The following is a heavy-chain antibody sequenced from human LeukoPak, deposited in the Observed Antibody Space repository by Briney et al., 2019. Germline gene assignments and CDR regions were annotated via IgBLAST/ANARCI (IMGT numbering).Heavy chain of an antibody. CDR3: ARTVTNYYYYMDV. D-gene: IGHD4-11*01. V-gene: IGHV3-48*01. J-gene: IGHJ6*03. CDR2: ISSSSSTI. Sequence: GSSLRLSCAASGFTFSSYSMNWVRQAPGKGLEWVSYISSSSSTIYYADSVKGRFTISRDNAKNSLYLQMNSLRAEDTAVYYCARTVTNYYYYMDVWGKGTTVTVSS. CDR1: GFTFSSYS.